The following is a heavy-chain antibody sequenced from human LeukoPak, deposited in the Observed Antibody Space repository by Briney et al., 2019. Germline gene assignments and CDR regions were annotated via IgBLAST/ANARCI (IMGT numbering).Heavy chain of an antibody. V-gene: IGHV4-39*07. CDR3: AREGIAAAAYEDYYNWFDP. Sequence: LETLSLTCTVSGGSISSSSYYWGWIRQPPGKGLEWIGSIYYSGSTYYNPSLKRRVTISVDTSKNQFSLKLSSVTAADTAVYYCAREGIAAAAYEDYYNWFDPWGQGTLVTVSS. CDR1: GGSISSSSYY. CDR2: IYYSGST. D-gene: IGHD6-13*01. J-gene: IGHJ5*02.